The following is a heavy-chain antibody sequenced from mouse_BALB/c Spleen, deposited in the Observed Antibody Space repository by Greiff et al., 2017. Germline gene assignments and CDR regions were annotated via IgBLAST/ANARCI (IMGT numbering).Heavy chain of an antibody. D-gene: IGHD1-1*01. CDR3: ARRGSGYYYAMDY. CDR2: ISSGCSTI. Sequence: VHVKQSGGGLVQPGGSLKLSCAASGFTFSSYGMHWVRQAPEKGLEWVAYISSGCSTIYYADTVKGRFTISRDNPKNTLFLQMTSLRSEDTAMYYCARRGSGYYYAMDYWGQGTSVTVSS. J-gene: IGHJ4*01. V-gene: IGHV5-17*02. CDR1: GFTFSSYG.